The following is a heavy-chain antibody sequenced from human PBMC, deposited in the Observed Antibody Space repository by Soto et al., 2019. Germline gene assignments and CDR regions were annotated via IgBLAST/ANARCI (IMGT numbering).Heavy chain of an antibody. CDR3: ARGVLFSRNGMDV. V-gene: IGHV3-33*01. J-gene: IGHJ6*02. CDR1: GFTFSSYG. Sequence: QVQLVESGGGVVQPGRSLRLSCAASGFTFSSYGMHWVRQAPGKGLEWVAVIWYDGSNKYYADSVKGRFTISRDNSKNTLYLQMNSLRAEDTAVYYCARGVLFSRNGMDVWGQGTTVTVSS. D-gene: IGHD3-9*01. CDR2: IWYDGSNK.